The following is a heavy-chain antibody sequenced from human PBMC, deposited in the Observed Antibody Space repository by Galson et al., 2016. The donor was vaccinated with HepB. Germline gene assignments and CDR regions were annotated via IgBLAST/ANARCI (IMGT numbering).Heavy chain of an antibody. V-gene: IGHV3-30-3*01. CDR2: ISYDGSDK. CDR1: GFTFSSYT. Sequence: SLRLSCAASGFTFSSYTMHWVRQAPGKGLEWVAVISYDGSDKYYADSVKGRFTISRDLSKNTLYLQMNGLTTEDTALYFCAREFFETREVVTAVYYDYGMDVWGQGTTVTVSS. CDR3: AREFFETREVVTAVYYDYGMDV. J-gene: IGHJ6*02. D-gene: IGHD2-21*02.